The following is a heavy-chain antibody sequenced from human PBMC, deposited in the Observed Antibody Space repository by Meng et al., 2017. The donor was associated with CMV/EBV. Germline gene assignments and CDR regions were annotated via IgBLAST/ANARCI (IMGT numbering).Heavy chain of an antibody. V-gene: IGHV4-34*01. CDR3: ARFDNWKACFDY. CDR2: TNHSGST. J-gene: IGHJ4*02. Sequence: SETLSLTCAVYGGSFSGYYWSWIRQPPGKGLEWIGETNHSGSTNYNPSLKSRVTISVDTSKNQFSLKLSSVTAADTAVYYCARFDNWKACFDYWGQGTLVTVSS. D-gene: IGHD1-20*01. CDR1: GGSFSGYY.